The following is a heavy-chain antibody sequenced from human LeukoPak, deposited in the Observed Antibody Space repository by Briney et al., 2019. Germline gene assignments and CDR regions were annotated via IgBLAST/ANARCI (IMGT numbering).Heavy chain of an antibody. V-gene: IGHV3-7*03. CDR3: ARDLPFDL. CDR2: IKQNGGGI. CDR1: GFIFNKYW. Sequence: GGSLRLSCAASGFIFNKYWMTWVRQAPGEAPVWVANIKQNGGGIHYLDSVKGRFTISRDDAKNSLYLQMNSLRVEDTARYFCARDLPFDLWGQGTLVTVSS. J-gene: IGHJ4*02.